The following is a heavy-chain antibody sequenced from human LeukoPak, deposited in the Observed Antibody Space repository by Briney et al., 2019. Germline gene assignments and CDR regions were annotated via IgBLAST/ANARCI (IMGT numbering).Heavy chain of an antibody. V-gene: IGHV3-7*01. Sequence: PGGSLRLSCVASGFTFSSYWMTWVRQAPGKGLEWVANIKEDGSEKYYVDPVKGRFSISRDNAKNSLSLQMNSPRAEDTAVYYCARDRYSSKWGQGTLVTVSS. CDR1: GFTFSSYW. D-gene: IGHD6-19*01. CDR3: ARDRYSSK. CDR2: IKEDGSEK. J-gene: IGHJ1*01.